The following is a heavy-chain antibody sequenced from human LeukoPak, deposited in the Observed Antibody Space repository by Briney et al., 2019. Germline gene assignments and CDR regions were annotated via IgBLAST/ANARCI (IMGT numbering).Heavy chain of an antibody. Sequence: PGGSLRLSCAASGFTFSNYAMSWVRQAPGKGLEWVSSISGSGSSTYYADSLKGRFTISRDNSRNTLYLQVNSLGAEDTAVYYCARGGDYLWGSYRYFDYWGQGTLVTVSS. J-gene: IGHJ4*02. D-gene: IGHD3-16*02. CDR3: ARGGDYLWGSYRYFDY. CDR2: ISGSGSST. CDR1: GFTFSNYA. V-gene: IGHV3-23*01.